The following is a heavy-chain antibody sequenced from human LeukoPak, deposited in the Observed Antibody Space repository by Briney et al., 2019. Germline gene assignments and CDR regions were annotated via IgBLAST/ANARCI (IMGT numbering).Heavy chain of an antibody. J-gene: IGHJ4*02. D-gene: IGHD4-17*01. CDR2: IIPILGIA. CDR3: ASGHYGDYGQWSSVNY. V-gene: IGHV1-69*04. Sequence: SVKVSCKASGGTFSSYAFSWVRQAPGQGLEWMGRIIPILGIANNAQKFQGRVTISADKSTSTAYMELRGLRSEDTAIYYCASGHYGDYGQWSSVNYWGQGTLVTVSS. CDR1: GGTFSSYA.